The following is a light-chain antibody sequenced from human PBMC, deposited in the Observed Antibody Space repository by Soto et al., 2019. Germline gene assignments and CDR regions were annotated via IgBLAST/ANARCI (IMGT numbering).Light chain of an antibody. J-gene: IGKJ4*01. V-gene: IGKV1-17*01. CDR2: GAS. Sequence: DIQVTQSPSSLSASVGDRVTITCRASQGIRNDLGWYQQKPGMAPKRLIYGASTLQGGVPSRFSGSESGTDFTLTITSLQTEDVATYYCQQHFISPRTFGGGTKVESK. CDR1: QGIRND. CDR3: QQHFISPRT.